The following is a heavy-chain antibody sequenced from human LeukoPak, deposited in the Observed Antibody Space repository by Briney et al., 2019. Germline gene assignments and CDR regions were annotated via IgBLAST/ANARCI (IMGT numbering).Heavy chain of an antibody. D-gene: IGHD4-17*01. J-gene: IGHJ2*01. V-gene: IGHV4-59*01. CDR2: IYYSGST. Sequence: SETLSLTCTVSGGSISSYYWSWIRQPPGKGLEWIGYIYYSGSTNYNPSLKSRVTISVDTSKNQFSLRLSSVTAADTAVYYCARGAAVTTDWYFDLWGRGTLVTVSS. CDR3: ARGAAVTTDWYFDL. CDR1: GGSISSYY.